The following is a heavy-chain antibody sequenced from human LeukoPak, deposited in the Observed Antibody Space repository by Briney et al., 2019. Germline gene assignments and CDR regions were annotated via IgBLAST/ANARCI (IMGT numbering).Heavy chain of an antibody. CDR3: AIGLEQWLVQDY. CDR2: ISAYNGNT. J-gene: IGHJ4*02. CDR1: GYTFTSYG. Sequence: ASVKVSCTASGYTFTSYGISWVRQAPGQGLEWMGWISAYNGNTNYAQKLQGRVTMTTDTSTSTAYMELRSLRSDDTAVYYCAIGLEQWLVQDYWGQGTLVTVSS. V-gene: IGHV1-18*01. D-gene: IGHD6-19*01.